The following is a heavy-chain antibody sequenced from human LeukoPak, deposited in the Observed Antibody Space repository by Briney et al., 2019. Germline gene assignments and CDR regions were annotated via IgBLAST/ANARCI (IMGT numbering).Heavy chain of an antibody. D-gene: IGHD2-2*01. CDR3: ARDIVVVPAAMNYYYGMEV. V-gene: IGHV1-69*06. CDR1: GGTFSSYA. J-gene: IGHJ6*04. Sequence: SVKVSCKASGGTFSSYAISWVRQAPGQGLEWMGGIIPIFGTANYAQKFQGRVTITADKSTSTAYMELSSLRSEDTAVYYCARDIVVVPAAMNYYYGMEVWGKGTTVTVSS. CDR2: IIPIFGTA.